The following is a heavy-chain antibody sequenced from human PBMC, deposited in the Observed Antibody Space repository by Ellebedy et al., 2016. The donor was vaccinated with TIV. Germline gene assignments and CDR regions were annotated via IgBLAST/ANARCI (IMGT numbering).Heavy chain of an antibody. CDR3: ARGSHYDYVWGSYPERFDY. CDR1: GFTFSSYA. D-gene: IGHD3-16*01. J-gene: IGHJ4*02. CDR2: ISSNGGST. V-gene: IGHV3-64*01. Sequence: GESLKISCAASGFTFSSYAMHWVRQAPGKGLEYVSAISSNGGSTYYANSVKGRFTISRDNSKNTLYLQMGSLRAEDMAVYYCARGSHYDYVWGSYPERFDYWGQGTLVTVSS.